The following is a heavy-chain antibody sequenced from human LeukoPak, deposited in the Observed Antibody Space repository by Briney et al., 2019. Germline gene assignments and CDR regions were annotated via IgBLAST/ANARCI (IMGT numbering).Heavy chain of an antibody. CDR1: GYIFTANY. Sequence: GASVKVSCKASGYIFTANYMHWVRQAPGQGLEWMGWINPNTGGTNYAQRFQGRVTMTRDTSMSTGYMQLSSLRSDDTALYYCARKREDSYYFDYWGQGTLVTVSS. CDR2: INPNTGGT. J-gene: IGHJ4*02. V-gene: IGHV1-2*02. D-gene: IGHD5-18*01. CDR3: ARKREDSYYFDY.